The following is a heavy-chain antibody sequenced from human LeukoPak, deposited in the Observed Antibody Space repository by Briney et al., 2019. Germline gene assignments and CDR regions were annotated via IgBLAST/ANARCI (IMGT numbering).Heavy chain of an antibody. D-gene: IGHD4-17*01. CDR1: GGSISSYY. CDR2: IYYIWST. Sequence: SETLSLTCTVSGGSISSYYWSWIRQPPGKGLECIGYIYYIWSTNYNPSLKSRVTISVDTSKNQFSLKLSSVTAADTAVYYCARRTGSAWDNYGDYVGPFDYWGQGTLVTVSS. J-gene: IGHJ4*02. V-gene: IGHV4-59*08. CDR3: ARRTGSAWDNYGDYVGPFDY.